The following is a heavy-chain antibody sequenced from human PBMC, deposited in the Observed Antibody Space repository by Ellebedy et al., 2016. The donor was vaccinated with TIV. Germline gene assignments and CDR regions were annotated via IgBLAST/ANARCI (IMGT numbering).Heavy chain of an antibody. CDR3: ARLGVIAAAGASDY. V-gene: IGHV3-11*01. D-gene: IGHD6-13*01. Sequence: GESLKISCAASGFTFSGYYMSWFRQAPGKGPEWVSYISYSGYLMYYADSVKGRFTTSRDNAGNSLYLQMNSLRAEDTAVYYCARLGVIAAAGASDYWGQGTLVIVSS. CDR2: ISYSGYLM. J-gene: IGHJ4*02. CDR1: GFTFSGYY.